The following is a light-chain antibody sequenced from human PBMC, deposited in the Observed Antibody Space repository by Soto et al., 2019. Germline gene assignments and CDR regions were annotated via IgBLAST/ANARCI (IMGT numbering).Light chain of an antibody. CDR3: QQYENLPT. Sequence: IQMTQSPFSVSASVGDRVTITCRASQGISSWLAWYQQKPGKSPTLLTYKASNLQTGVPSRFSGSGSGTDFTLTISSLQPEDIATYYCQQYENLPTFGQGTRLEIK. CDR1: QGISSW. CDR2: KAS. J-gene: IGKJ5*01. V-gene: IGKV1-12*01.